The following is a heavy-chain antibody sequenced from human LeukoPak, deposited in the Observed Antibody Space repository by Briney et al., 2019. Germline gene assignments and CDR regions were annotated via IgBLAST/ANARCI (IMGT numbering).Heavy chain of an antibody. CDR3: ARGGNYWPQWWFDP. CDR1: GGSISSYY. J-gene: IGHJ5*02. CDR2: IYYTGST. D-gene: IGHD1-26*01. Sequence: SETLSLTCTVSGGSISSYYWSWIRQPPGKGLEWIGYIYYTGSTSYNPSLKSRVTMSLDASKNQFSLELNSVTPADTAVYYCARGGNYWPQWWFDPWGRGTLVSVSS. V-gene: IGHV4-59*01.